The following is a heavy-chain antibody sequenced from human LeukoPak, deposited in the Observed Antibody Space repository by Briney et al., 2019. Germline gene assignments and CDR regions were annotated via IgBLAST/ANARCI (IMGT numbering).Heavy chain of an antibody. CDR1: GYTSTNFY. J-gene: IGHJ4*02. Sequence: ASVKVSCKASGYTSTNFYLHWVRQAPGQGLEWMGVIKSSGDTTYYAQKLQGRVTMTRDTSTTTVYMELSSITSEDTAVYFCARGGMAAAANWGQGTLVTVSS. CDR3: ARGGMAAAAN. V-gene: IGHV1-46*04. D-gene: IGHD6-13*01. CDR2: IKSSGDTT.